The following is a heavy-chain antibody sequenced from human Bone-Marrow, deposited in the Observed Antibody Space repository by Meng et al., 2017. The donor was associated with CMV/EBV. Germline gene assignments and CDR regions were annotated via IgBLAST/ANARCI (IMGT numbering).Heavy chain of an antibody. CDR1: GFTLRNYC. CDR2: IKQDGSEK. CDR3: ARDGSGSYYAY. V-gene: IGHV3-7*01. Sequence: GESLKISCAASGFTLRNYCMSWVRQSPGKGLEWVAKIKQDGSEKQCIDSVKGRHTVSRDNAKKSLYLQMNSLRAEDTAVYYCARDGSGSYYAYWGQGTLVTVSS. J-gene: IGHJ4*02. D-gene: IGHD1-26*01.